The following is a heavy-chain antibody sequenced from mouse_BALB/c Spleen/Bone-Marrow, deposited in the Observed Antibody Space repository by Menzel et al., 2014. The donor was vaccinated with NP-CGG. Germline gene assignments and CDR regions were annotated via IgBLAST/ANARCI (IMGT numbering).Heavy chain of an antibody. V-gene: IGHV1-20*02. CDR3: ARSGYYGSSYFDY. CDR2: INPYNGDT. J-gene: IGHJ2*01. D-gene: IGHD1-1*01. CDR1: GYSFTGYF. Sequence: VQLQQSGPELVKPGASVKISCKASGYSFTGYFMNWVMQSHGKSLEWIGRINPYNGDTFYNQKFKGKATLTVDKSSGTAHMELRSLASEDSAVYYCARSGYYGSSYFDYWGQGTTLTVSS.